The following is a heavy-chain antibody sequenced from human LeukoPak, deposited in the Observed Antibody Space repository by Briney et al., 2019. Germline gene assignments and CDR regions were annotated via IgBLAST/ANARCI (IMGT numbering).Heavy chain of an antibody. Sequence: GGSLRLSCAASGFTFSSYGMHWVRQAPGKGLEWVAVIWYDGSNKYYADSVRGQFTISRDNAQNSLYLQMNNLGAEDTAVYYCATDPASYCTSSTCDFDYWGQGTLVTVSS. V-gene: IGHV3-33*03. D-gene: IGHD2-8*01. CDR3: ATDPASYCTSSTCDFDY. J-gene: IGHJ4*02. CDR2: IWYDGSNK. CDR1: GFTFSSYG.